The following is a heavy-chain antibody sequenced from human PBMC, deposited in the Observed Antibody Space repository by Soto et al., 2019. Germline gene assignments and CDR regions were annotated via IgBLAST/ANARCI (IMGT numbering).Heavy chain of an antibody. D-gene: IGHD3-10*01. V-gene: IGHV1-3*01. CDR3: ASSGPTYYYGSGSYPDY. CDR2: INAGNGNT. CDR1: GYTFTSYA. Sequence: GASVKVSCKASGYTFTSYAMHWVRQAPGQRLEWMGWINAGNGNTKYSQKFQGRVTITRDTSASTAYMELSSLRSEDTAVYYCASSGPTYYYGSGSYPDYWGQGTLVTVSS. J-gene: IGHJ4*02.